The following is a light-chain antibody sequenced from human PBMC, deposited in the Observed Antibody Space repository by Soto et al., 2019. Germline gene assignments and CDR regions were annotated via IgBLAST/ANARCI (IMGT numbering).Light chain of an antibody. Sequence: EIVLTQSPATLSLSPGERATLSCRASQSVSSYLTWYQQKRGQAPRLLIYDASNRATGIPARFSGSGSGTDFTLTISSLDPEDFAVYYCQQRSSWPPTFGGGTKVEIK. CDR2: DAS. CDR3: QQRSSWPPT. J-gene: IGKJ4*01. CDR1: QSVSSY. V-gene: IGKV3-11*01.